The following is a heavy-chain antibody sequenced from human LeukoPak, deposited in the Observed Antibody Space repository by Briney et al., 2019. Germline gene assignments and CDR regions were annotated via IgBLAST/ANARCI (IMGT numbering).Heavy chain of an antibody. Sequence: SQTLSLTCAISGDSVSSNSVTWHWIRQSPSRGLEWLGRTYYRSTWYNDYAVCVRGRITVNPDTSKNQFSLHLNSVTPEDTAVYYCARRLTQYDCFDPWGQGILVTVSS. CDR2: TYYRSTWYN. V-gene: IGHV6-1*01. D-gene: IGHD2-2*01. CDR3: ARRLTQYDCFDP. J-gene: IGHJ5*02. CDR1: GDSVSSNSVT.